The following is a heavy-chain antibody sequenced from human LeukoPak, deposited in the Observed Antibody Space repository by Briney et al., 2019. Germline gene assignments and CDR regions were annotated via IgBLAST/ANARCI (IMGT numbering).Heavy chain of an antibody. D-gene: IGHD3-22*01. CDR2: IYHSVST. V-gene: IGHV4-38-2*02. Sequence: PSETLSLTCTVSAYSISSGYYWGWIRQPPGKGLEWIGNIYHSVSTYYNPSLKSRVTISVDTSKNQFSLKLSSVTAADTAVYYCARAVYYYDSSGYHGWFDPWGQGTLVTVSS. J-gene: IGHJ5*02. CDR3: ARAVYYYDSSGYHGWFDP. CDR1: AYSISSGYY.